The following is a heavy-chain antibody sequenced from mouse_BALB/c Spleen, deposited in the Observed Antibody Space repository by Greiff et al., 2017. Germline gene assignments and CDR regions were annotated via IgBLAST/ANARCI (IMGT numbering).Heavy chain of an antibody. D-gene: IGHD2-3*01. V-gene: IGHV10S3*01. J-gene: IGHJ3*01. CDR3: VREGGYYGFAY. Sequence: VKDRFTISRDDSQSMLYLQMNNLKTEDTAMYYCVREGGYYGFAYWGQGTLVTVSA.